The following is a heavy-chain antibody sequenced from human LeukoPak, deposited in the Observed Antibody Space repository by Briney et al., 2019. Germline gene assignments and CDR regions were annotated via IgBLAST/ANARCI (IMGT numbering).Heavy chain of an antibody. J-gene: IGHJ4*02. D-gene: IGHD1-26*01. CDR3: ALGASFDY. CDR2: ISYDGSNK. Sequence: GGSLRLSCAASGFTFSSYAMHWVRRAPGKGLEWVAVISYDGSNKYYADSVKGRFTISRDNSKNTLYLQMNSLRAEDTAVYYCALGASFDYWGQGTLVTVSS. V-gene: IGHV3-30*04. CDR1: GFTFSSYA.